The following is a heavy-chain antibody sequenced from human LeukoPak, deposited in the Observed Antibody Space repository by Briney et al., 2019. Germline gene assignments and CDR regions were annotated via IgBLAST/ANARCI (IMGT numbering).Heavy chain of an antibody. V-gene: IGHV3-7*01. Sequence: GGSLRLSCAASGFTFSSYWMSWVRQAPGKGLEWVANIKQDGSEKYYVDSVKGRFTISRDNAKNSLYLQMNSLRAEDTAVYYCARDYLAVAASSVGYWGQGTLVTVSS. CDR3: ARDYLAVAASSVGY. CDR1: GFTFSSYW. CDR2: IKQDGSEK. D-gene: IGHD6-19*01. J-gene: IGHJ4*02.